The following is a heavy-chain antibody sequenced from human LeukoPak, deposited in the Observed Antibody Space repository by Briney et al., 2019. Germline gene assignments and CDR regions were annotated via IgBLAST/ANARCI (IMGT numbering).Heavy chain of an antibody. J-gene: IGHJ4*02. D-gene: IGHD3-10*01. CDR1: GYTFTSYG. V-gene: IGHV1-18*01. Sequence: GASVKVSCKASGYTFTSYGISWVRQAPGQGLEWLGWISTYNGNTHYAQKFQGRVTMTRDTSISTAYMELSRLRSDDTAVYYCARDLGYYYGSGSSLGGDYWGQGTLVTVSS. CDR3: ARDLGYYYGSGSSLGGDY. CDR2: ISTYNGNT.